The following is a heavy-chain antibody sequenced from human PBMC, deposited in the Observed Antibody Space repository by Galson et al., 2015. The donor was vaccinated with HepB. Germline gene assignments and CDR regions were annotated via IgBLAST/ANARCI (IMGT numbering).Heavy chain of an antibody. CDR3: VSHRGYRTSSTY. J-gene: IGHJ4*02. V-gene: IGHV3-11*06. CDR1: GFTFSDFY. CDR2: ISSGSSST. Sequence: SLRLSCAASGFTFSDFYMSWIRQAPGKGLEWISLISSGSSSTNYADSVRGRFTISRDNAKNSLHLQLNSLRAEDTAVYYCVSHRGYRTSSTYWGQGTLVTVSS. D-gene: IGHD6-6*01.